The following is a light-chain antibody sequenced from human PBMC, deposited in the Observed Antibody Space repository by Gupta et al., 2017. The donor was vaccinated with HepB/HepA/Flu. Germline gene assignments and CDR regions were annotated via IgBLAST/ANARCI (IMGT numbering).Light chain of an antibody. CDR2: GAS. Sequence: EIVLTQSPGTLSLSPGERATLSCRASQSVSSSYLAWYQQKPGQAPRLLIYGASSRANGIPDRFSGSGSGTDFTLTSSRLETEDFAVYYWQQYCEGYTFGQGTKMEIK. CDR3: QQYCEGYT. V-gene: IGKV3-20*01. CDR1: QSVSSSY. J-gene: IGKJ2*01.